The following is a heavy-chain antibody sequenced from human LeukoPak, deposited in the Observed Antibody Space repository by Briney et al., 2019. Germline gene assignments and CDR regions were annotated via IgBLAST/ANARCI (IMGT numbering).Heavy chain of an antibody. CDR3: ARDHDYGDYDAPGVFDI. CDR1: GYTFTDYY. V-gene: IGHV1-2*02. D-gene: IGHD4-17*01. CDR2: VIPNSGAT. Sequence: GASVKVSCKTSGYTFTDYYMHWVRQAPGQGLEGMGGVIPNSGATRYAQKFQGRVTMTRDTSITTAYMELSRLTSDDTAVYYCARDHDYGDYDAPGVFDIWGQGTMVTVSA. J-gene: IGHJ3*02.